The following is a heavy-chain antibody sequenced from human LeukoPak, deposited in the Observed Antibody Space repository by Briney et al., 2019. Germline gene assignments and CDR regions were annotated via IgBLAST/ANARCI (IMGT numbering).Heavy chain of an antibody. CDR1: GGSLSSYY. Sequence: PSETLSLTCTVSGGSLSSYYWSWVRQPPGKGLEGIGYIYYSGSTNYNPSLRSRVTISVDTSKNQFSLKLSSVTAADTAVYYCARLWSEGNWENWFDPWGQGTLVTVSS. J-gene: IGHJ5*02. V-gene: IGHV4-59*01. D-gene: IGHD3-3*01. CDR3: ARLWSEGNWENWFDP. CDR2: IYYSGST.